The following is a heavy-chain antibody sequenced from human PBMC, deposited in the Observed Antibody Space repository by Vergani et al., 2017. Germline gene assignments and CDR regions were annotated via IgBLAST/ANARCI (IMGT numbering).Heavy chain of an antibody. D-gene: IGHD2-2*02. CDR2: IRSKNDGGTA. Sequence: VQLQESGPGLVKPSQTLSLTCTVSGSSISSYYWSWIRQPPGKGLEWIGRIRSKNDGGTADYAAPLKGRFTISRDDSKDSAFLLVNNLKTEDTAVYFCYTDYHDYWGQGTLVTVSS. J-gene: IGHJ4*02. CDR1: GSSISSYY. V-gene: IGHV3-15*01. CDR3: YTDYHDY.